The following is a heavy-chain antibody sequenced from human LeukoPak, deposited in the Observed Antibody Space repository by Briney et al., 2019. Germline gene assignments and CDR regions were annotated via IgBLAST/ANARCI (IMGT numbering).Heavy chain of an antibody. J-gene: IGHJ1*01. Sequence: GGSLRLSCAPSGFTFSSYWMHWVRQAPGKGLVWVSRIKSDGSTRYADSVKGRFTISRDNAKNTVSLQMTSLRAEDTGVYYCARAPSEIGGYYPEYFRHWSQGTLVIVSS. CDR3: ARAPSEIGGYYPEYFRH. D-gene: IGHD3-22*01. V-gene: IGHV3-74*01. CDR2: IKSDGST. CDR1: GFTFSSYW.